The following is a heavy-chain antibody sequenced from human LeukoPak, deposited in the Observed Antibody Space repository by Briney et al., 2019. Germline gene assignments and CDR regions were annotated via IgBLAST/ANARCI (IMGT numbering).Heavy chain of an antibody. CDR3: AREGYYYDSSGYYHGVDY. CDR1: GGSISSGDYY. D-gene: IGHD3-22*01. J-gene: IGHJ4*02. Sequence: PSETLSLTCTVSGGSISSGDYYWSWIRQPPGKGLEWIGYIYYSGSTYYNPSLKSRVTISVDTSKNQFSLKLSSVTAADTAVYYCAREGYYYDSSGYYHGVDYWGQGTLVTVSS. V-gene: IGHV4-30-4*01. CDR2: IYYSGST.